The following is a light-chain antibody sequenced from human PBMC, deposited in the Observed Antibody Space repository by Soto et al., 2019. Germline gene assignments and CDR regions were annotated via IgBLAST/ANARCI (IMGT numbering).Light chain of an antibody. CDR2: DAS. Sequence: IQMTQSPSSLSASVGDRVTITCRASHSVSSYLNWYQQKPGKAPKVLIYDASSLESGVPSRFSGSGSGTDFTLTISSLQPEDFASYYCQQFNSFPLTFGGGTKVEIK. CDR3: QQFNSFPLT. J-gene: IGKJ4*01. V-gene: IGKV1-13*02. CDR1: HSVSSY.